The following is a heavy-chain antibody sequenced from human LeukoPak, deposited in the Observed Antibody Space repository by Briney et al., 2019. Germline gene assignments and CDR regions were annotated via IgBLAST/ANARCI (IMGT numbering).Heavy chain of an antibody. D-gene: IGHD3-3*01. Sequence: SETLSLTCTVSGGSISSYYWSWIRQPQGKGLEWIGYIYYSGSTNYNPSLKSRVTITVDTSKNQFSLKLSSVTAADTAVYYCARDFGGDYWGQGTLVTVSS. J-gene: IGHJ4*02. CDR3: ARDFGGDY. CDR2: IYYSGST. V-gene: IGHV4-59*01. CDR1: GGSISSYY.